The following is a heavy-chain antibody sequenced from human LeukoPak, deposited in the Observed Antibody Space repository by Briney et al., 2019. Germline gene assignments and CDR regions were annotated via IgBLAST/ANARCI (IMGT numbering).Heavy chain of an antibody. D-gene: IGHD5-12*01. J-gene: IGHJ6*03. Sequence: GGSLRLSWAASGFTFSSYSMNGVRQAPGKGLEGFSSISSSSSYIYYADSVKGRFTISRDNAKNSLYLQMNSLRAEDTAVYYCARDRSGYSGYWGDYMDVWGKGTTVTVSS. CDR1: GFTFSSYS. CDR2: ISSSSSYI. CDR3: ARDRSGYSGYWGDYMDV. V-gene: IGHV3-21*01.